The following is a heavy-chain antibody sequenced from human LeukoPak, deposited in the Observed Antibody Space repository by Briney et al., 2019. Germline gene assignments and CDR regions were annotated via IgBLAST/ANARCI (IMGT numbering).Heavy chain of an antibody. CDR2: IKSKTDGGTT. V-gene: IGHV3-15*01. J-gene: IGHJ4*02. D-gene: IGHD3-22*01. Sequence: GGSLRLSCAASGFTFSSYAMSWVRQAPGKGLEWVGRIKSKTDGGTTDYAAPVKGRFTISRDDSKNTLYLQMNSLKIEDTAVYYCTTEEGYDSSGYDYWGQGTLVTVSS. CDR1: GFTFSSYA. CDR3: TTEEGYDSSGYDY.